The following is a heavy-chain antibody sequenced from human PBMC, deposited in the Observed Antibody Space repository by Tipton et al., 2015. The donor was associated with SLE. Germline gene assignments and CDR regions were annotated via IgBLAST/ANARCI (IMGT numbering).Heavy chain of an antibody. J-gene: IGHJ4*02. D-gene: IGHD2-15*01. Sequence: LRLSCAVYGGSFSGYYWSLIRQPPGKGLEWIGEINHSGSTNYNPSLKSRVTISVDTSKNQFSLKLSSVTAADTAVYYCAWLGSGGYSNFDYWGQRTLFTGSS. CDR3: AWLGSGGYSNFDY. CDR2: INHSGST. CDR1: GGSFSGYY. V-gene: IGHV4-34*01.